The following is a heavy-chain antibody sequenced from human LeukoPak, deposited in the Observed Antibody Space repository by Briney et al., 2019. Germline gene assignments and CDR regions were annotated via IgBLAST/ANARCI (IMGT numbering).Heavy chain of an antibody. CDR2: ISYDGSNK. V-gene: IGHV3-30*18. J-gene: IGHJ6*02. D-gene: IGHD4-17*01. CDR3: AKDHDYGDYDGMDV. CDR1: GFTFSSYG. Sequence: GGSLRLSCAASGFTFSSYGMHWVRQAPGKGLEWVAVISYDGSNKYYADSVKGRFTISRDNSKNTLYLQMNSLRAEDTAVYYCAKDHDYGDYDGMDVWGQGTTVTVSS.